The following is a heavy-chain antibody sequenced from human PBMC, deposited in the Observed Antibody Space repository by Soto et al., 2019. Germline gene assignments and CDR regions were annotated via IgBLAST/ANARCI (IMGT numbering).Heavy chain of an antibody. Sequence: GGSLRLSCAASGFTFSSYAMTWVRQAPGRGLEWVSAISGSGGSTYYADSVTGRFTISRDNFKNTLYLQMNSLRAEDTAVYYCAKDLISSGHYYYMDVWGKGTTVTVSS. V-gene: IGHV3-23*01. CDR2: ISGSGGST. D-gene: IGHD3-16*01. CDR1: GFTFSSYA. CDR3: AKDLISSGHYYYMDV. J-gene: IGHJ6*03.